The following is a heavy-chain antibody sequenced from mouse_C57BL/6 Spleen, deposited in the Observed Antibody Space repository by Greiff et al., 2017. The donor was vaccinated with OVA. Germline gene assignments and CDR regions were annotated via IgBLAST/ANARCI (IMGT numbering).Heavy chain of an antibody. Sequence: VKLVESGAELARPGASVKLSCKASGYTFTSYGISWVKQRTGQGLEWIGEIYPRSGNTYYNEKFKGKATLTADKSSSTAYMELRSLTSEDSAVYFCARSHGYSVYWYFDVWGTGTTVTVSS. J-gene: IGHJ1*03. CDR3: ARSHGYSVYWYFDV. CDR1: GYTFTSYG. D-gene: IGHD2-3*01. CDR2: IYPRSGNT. V-gene: IGHV1-81*01.